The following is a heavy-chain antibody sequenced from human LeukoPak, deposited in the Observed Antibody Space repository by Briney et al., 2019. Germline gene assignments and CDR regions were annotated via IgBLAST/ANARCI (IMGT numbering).Heavy chain of an antibody. J-gene: IGHJ6*03. Sequence: SETLSLTCAVYGGSFSGYYWSWIRQPPGKGLEWIGEINHSGSTNYNPSLKSRVTISVDTSKNQFSLKLSSVTAADTAEYYCARGRGIAAAGTSQAKAYYYYMDVWGKGTTVTVSS. D-gene: IGHD6-13*01. CDR3: ARGRGIAAAGTSQAKAYYYYMDV. V-gene: IGHV4-34*01. CDR1: GGSFSGYY. CDR2: INHSGST.